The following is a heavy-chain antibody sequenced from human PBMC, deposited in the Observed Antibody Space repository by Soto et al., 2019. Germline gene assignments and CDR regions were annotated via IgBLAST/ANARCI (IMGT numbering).Heavy chain of an antibody. Sequence: ASVKVSCKASGDTFSSYAISWVRQAPGQGLEWMGGIIPIFGTANYAQKFQGRVTITADESTSTAYMELSSLRSEDTAVYYCARGAAGTGNFDYWGQGTLVTVSS. J-gene: IGHJ4*02. V-gene: IGHV1-69*13. D-gene: IGHD6-13*01. CDR1: GDTFSSYA. CDR2: IIPIFGTA. CDR3: ARGAAGTGNFDY.